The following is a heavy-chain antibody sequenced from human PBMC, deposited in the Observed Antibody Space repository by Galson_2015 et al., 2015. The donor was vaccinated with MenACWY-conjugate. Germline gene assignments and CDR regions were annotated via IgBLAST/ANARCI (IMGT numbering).Heavy chain of an antibody. D-gene: IGHD4-17*01. CDR2: IDSSGSDI. CDR3: ARGIGDYVDGSGDC. Sequence: SLRLSCAASGFTFSSYSMNWVRQAPGKGLEWVSSIDSSGSDIYYGDSVKGRFTISRDNAKNSVFLQMNSLRAEDTAVYYCARGIGDYVDGSGDCWGQGTLVTVSS. V-gene: IGHV3-21*01. J-gene: IGHJ4*02. CDR1: GFTFSSYS.